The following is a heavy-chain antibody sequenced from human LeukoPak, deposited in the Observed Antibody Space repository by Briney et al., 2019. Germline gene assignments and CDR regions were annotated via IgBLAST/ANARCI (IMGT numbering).Heavy chain of an antibody. Sequence: GGSLRLSCAASGFTFSSHWMSWVRQAPGKGLEWVANIKQDGSEKYYVDSVKGRFTISRDNAKNSLYLQMNSLRAEDTAVYYCARDPAYYYDSSGYHSIDYWGQGTLVTVSS. D-gene: IGHD3-22*01. CDR1: GFTFSSHW. CDR2: IKQDGSEK. V-gene: IGHV3-7*01. J-gene: IGHJ4*02. CDR3: ARDPAYYYDSSGYHSIDY.